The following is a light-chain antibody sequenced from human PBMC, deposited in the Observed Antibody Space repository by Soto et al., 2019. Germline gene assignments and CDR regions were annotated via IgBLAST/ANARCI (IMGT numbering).Light chain of an antibody. J-gene: IGKJ1*01. V-gene: IGKV3-20*01. Sequence: EIVLTQSPDTLSLSPGERATLSCRASQSVSNKLAWYRQTPGQAPRLLIYGASTRATDTPARFSGSGSWTDFTLTISGVEPADVAVYDCQEYGASVAYFGQGTQV. CDR3: QEYGASVAY. CDR1: QSVSNK. CDR2: GAS.